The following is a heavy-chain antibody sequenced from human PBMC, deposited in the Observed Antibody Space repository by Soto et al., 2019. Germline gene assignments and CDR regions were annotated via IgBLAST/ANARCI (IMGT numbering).Heavy chain of an antibody. CDR2: INQDGNEK. CDR3: ASPPGY. CDR1: GFTFSTYW. V-gene: IGHV3-7*01. J-gene: IGHJ4*02. Sequence: EVQLVESGGGLVQPGGSLRLSCAASGFTFSTYWMNWVRQAPGKGLEWVANINQDGNEKYYVDSGKGRFTISRDNAENSLYLQMNSLRAEDTAVYYCASPPGYWGQGTLVTVSS.